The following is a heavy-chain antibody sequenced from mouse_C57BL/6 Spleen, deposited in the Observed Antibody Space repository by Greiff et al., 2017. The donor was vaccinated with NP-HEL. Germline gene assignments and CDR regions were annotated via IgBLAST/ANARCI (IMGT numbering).Heavy chain of an antibody. CDR2: IYPGNGDT. D-gene: IGHD1-1*01. J-gene: IGHJ2*01. CDR1: GYTFTSYN. Sequence: LQQSGAELVRPGASVKMSCKASGYTFTSYNMHWVKQTPRQGLEWIGAIYPGNGDTSYNQKFKGKATLTVDKSSSTAYMQLSSMTSEDSAVYFCAREGNYYGSPYYCDYWGQGTTLTVSS. CDR3: AREGNYYGSPYYCDY. V-gene: IGHV1-12*01.